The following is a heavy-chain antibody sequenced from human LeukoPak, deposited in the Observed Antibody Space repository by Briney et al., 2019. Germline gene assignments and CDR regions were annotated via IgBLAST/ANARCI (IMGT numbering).Heavy chain of an antibody. CDR2: ISGGGAGT. V-gene: IGHV3-23*01. Sequence: PGGSLRLSCAASGLSFSFYAMSWVRQAPGKGLEWVSSISGGGAGTYYADSVRGRFTISRDNSKNTLYLQMNSLRAEDTALYYCAKDFVRYNIQFDYWRQGALVTVSS. J-gene: IGHJ4*02. CDR1: GLSFSFYA. CDR3: AKDFVRYNIQFDY. D-gene: IGHD3-9*01.